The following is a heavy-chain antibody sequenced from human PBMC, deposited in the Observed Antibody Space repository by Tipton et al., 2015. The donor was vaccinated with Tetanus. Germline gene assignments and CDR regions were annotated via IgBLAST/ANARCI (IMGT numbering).Heavy chain of an antibody. D-gene: IGHD3-3*01. J-gene: IGHJ5*02. CDR2: VSSSGRT. V-gene: IGHV4-61*05. CDR3: AGVLRSESVGWFDP. Sequence: TLSLTCTVSGGSISSSNFYWSWIRQPPGKGLEWIAYVSSSGRTNYNPSLKSRVTISVDTSSSQFSLRLTSVTAADTAVYFCAGVLRSESVGWFDPWGQGTLVTVSS. CDR1: GGSISSSNFY.